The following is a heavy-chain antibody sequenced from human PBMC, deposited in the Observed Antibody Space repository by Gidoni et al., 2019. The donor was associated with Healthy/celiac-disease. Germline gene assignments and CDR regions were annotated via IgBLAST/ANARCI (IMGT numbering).Heavy chain of an antibody. CDR1: GYTFTSYG. Sequence: QVQLVQSGAEVKKPEASVKVSCKASGYTFTSYGISWVRQAPGQGLEWMGWISAYNGNTNYAQKLQGRVTMTTDTSTSTAYMELRSLRSDDTAVYYCARAGMTTVTFYYYGMDVWGQGTTVTVSS. J-gene: IGHJ6*02. CDR3: ARAGMTTVTFYYYGMDV. D-gene: IGHD4-4*01. V-gene: IGHV1-18*01. CDR2: ISAYNGNT.